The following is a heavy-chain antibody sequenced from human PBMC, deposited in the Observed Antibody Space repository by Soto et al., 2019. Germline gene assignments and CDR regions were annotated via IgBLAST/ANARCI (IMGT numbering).Heavy chain of an antibody. V-gene: IGHV4-59*01. CDR2: IYYSGST. D-gene: IGHD5-12*01. J-gene: IGHJ6*02. Sequence: SETLSLTCTVSGGSISSYYWSWIRQPPGKGLEWIGYIYYSGSTNYNPSLKSRVTISVDTSKNQFSLKLSSVTAADTAVYYCAGDGYNSWFERKYYYYGMDVWGQGTTVTVSS. CDR1: GGSISSYY. CDR3: AGDGYNSWFERKYYYYGMDV.